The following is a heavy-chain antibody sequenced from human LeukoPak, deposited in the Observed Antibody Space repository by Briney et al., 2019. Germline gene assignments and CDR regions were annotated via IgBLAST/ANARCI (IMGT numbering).Heavy chain of an antibody. D-gene: IGHD5-18*01. J-gene: IGHJ5*02. Sequence: PGGSLRLSCAASGFTFSSYAMHWVRQALGKGLEYVSAISSNGGSTYYANSVKGRFTISRDNSKNTLYLQMGSLRAEDIAVYYCARDVSSGIQLWSSWFDPWGQGTLVTVSS. CDR1: GFTFSSYA. CDR2: ISSNGGST. V-gene: IGHV3-64*01. CDR3: ARDVSSGIQLWSSWFDP.